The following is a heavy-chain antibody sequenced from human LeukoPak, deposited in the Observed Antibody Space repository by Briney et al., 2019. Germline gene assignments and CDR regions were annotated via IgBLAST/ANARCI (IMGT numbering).Heavy chain of an antibody. Sequence: ASVKVSCKASGYTFTGYYMHWVRQAPGQGLEWMGWINPNSGGTNYAQKFQGRVTMTRDTSVSTAYMELRSLGSDDTAVYYCARSRIVGATTGAFDIWGQGTMVTVSS. D-gene: IGHD1-26*01. CDR3: ARSRIVGATTGAFDI. CDR1: GYTFTGYY. CDR2: INPNSGGT. J-gene: IGHJ3*02. V-gene: IGHV1-2*02.